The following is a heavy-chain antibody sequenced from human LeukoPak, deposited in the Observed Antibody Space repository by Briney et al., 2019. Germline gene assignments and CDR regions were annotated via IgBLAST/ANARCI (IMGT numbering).Heavy chain of an antibody. CDR3: ARAYSSGWYDN. D-gene: IGHD6-19*01. CDR2: IGTAGDT. CDR1: GFTFSSYD. V-gene: IGHV3-13*01. J-gene: IGHJ4*02. Sequence: QAGGSLRLSCAASGFTFSSYDMHWVRQATGKGLEWVSAIGTAGDTYYPGSVKGRFTISRGNAKNSLYLQMNSLRAGDTAVYYCARAYSSGWYDNWGQGTLVTVSS.